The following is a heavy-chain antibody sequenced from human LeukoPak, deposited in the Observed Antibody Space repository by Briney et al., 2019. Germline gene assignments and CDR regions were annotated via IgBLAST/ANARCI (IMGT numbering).Heavy chain of an antibody. D-gene: IGHD3-9*01. CDR2: MNPNSGNT. J-gene: IGHJ4*02. V-gene: IGHV1-8*03. CDR3: ARDISINY. CDR1: GYTFTSYD. Sequence: ASVKVSCKASGYTFTSYDINWVRQATGQGLEWMGWMNPNSGNTGYAQKFQGRVTITRYTSISTAYMELSRLRSDDTAVYYCARDISINYWGQGTLVTVSS.